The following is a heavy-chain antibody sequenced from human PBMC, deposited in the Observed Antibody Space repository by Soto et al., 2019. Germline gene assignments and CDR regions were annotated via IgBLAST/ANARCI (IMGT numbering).Heavy chain of an antibody. J-gene: IGHJ3*02. Sequence: PSETLSLTCTVSGGSISSGDYYWSWIRQPPGKGLEWIGYIYYSGSTYYNPSLKSRVTISVDTSKNQFSLKLSSVTAADTAVYYCARTRWNLHAFDIWGQGTMVTV. CDR1: GGSISSGDYY. V-gene: IGHV4-30-4*01. CDR2: IYYSGST. D-gene: IGHD1-1*01. CDR3: ARTRWNLHAFDI.